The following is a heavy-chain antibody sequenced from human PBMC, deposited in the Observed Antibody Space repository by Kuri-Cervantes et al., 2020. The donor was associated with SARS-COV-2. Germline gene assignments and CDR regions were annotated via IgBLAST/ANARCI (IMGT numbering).Heavy chain of an antibody. Sequence: GESLKISCTASGFTFGDYAMSWVRQAPGKGLEWVGFISSKAYGGTTEYAASVKGIFTISRDDSKSIAYLQMNSLKTEDTAVYYCTSLGYCSGGSCYSRYYYYMDVWGKGTTVTVSS. V-gene: IGHV3-49*04. D-gene: IGHD2-15*01. CDR2: ISSKAYGGTT. CDR1: GFTFGDYA. CDR3: TSLGYCSGGSCYSRYYYYMDV. J-gene: IGHJ6*03.